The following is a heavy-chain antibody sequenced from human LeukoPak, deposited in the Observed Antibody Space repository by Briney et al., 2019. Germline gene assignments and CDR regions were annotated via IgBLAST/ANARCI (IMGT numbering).Heavy chain of an antibody. CDR3: GRDPYYDSLDY. CDR1: GFTFSNYW. V-gene: IGHV3-7*01. J-gene: IGHJ4*02. D-gene: IGHD3-22*01. CDR2: IKDDGNEE. Sequence: GGSLRLSCAASGFTFSNYWMSWVRQAPGKGLEWVANIKDDGNEEYYVDSVKGRFTISRDNAKNSLYLQMNSLRVEDTAVYYCGRDPYYDSLDYWGQGTLVTVSS.